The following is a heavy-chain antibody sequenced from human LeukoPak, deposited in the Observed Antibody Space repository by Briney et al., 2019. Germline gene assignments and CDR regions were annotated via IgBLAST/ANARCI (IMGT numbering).Heavy chain of an antibody. CDR3: AREIAVAGPFDY. Sequence: SETLSLTCTVSGGSITNYNWNWIRQSPSRGLEWLGRTYYRSNWYNDYAESVKGRITINPDTSKNQFSLQLNSVTPEDTAVYYCAREIAVAGPFDYWGQGTLVTVSS. CDR1: GGSITNYN. CDR2: TYYRSNWYN. J-gene: IGHJ4*02. V-gene: IGHV6-1*01. D-gene: IGHD6-19*01.